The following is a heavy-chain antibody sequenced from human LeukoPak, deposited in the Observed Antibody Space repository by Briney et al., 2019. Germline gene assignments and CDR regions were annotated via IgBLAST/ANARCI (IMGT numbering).Heavy chain of an antibody. J-gene: IGHJ4*02. V-gene: IGHV3-7*01. CDR1: GFTFSLNW. Sequence: GGSLRLSCEASGFTFSLNWMSWVRQAPGKGLEWVANIIQDGSDKYYVDSVRGRFTISRDNAKNSLYLQMNSLRVEDTAVYYCARDFSDTSGCFDYWGQGTLVTVSS. D-gene: IGHD3-22*01. CDR2: IIQDGSDK. CDR3: ARDFSDTSGCFDY.